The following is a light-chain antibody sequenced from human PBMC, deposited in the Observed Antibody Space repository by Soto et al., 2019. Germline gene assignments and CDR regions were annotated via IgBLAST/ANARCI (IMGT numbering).Light chain of an antibody. CDR2: GAS. J-gene: IGKJ1*01. CDR1: QSVSSSY. Sequence: EIVLTQSPVTLSLSQGERATLSCRASQSVSSSYLAWYQQKPGQAPRLLIYGASSRATGIPDRFSGSGSGTDFTLTISRLEPEDFAVYYCQQYGSSHRAFGQGTNVDIK. V-gene: IGKV3-20*01. CDR3: QQYGSSHRA.